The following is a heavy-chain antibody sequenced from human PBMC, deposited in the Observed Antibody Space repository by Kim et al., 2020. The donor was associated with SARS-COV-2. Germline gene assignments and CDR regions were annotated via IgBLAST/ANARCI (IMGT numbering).Heavy chain of an antibody. CDR3: ARGTTLRMRGMDV. J-gene: IGHJ6*02. CDR1: GGSISSGGYY. CDR2: IYYSGST. Sequence: SETLSLTCTVSGGSISSGGYYWSWIRQHPGKGLEWIGYIYYSGSTYYNPSLKSRVTISVDTSKNQFSLKLSSVTAADTAVYYCARGTTLRMRGMDVWGQGTTVTVSS. V-gene: IGHV4-31*03. D-gene: IGHD2-15*01.